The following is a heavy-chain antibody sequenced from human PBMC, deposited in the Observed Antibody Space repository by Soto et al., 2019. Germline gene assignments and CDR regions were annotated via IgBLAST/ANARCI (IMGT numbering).Heavy chain of an antibody. CDR2: ITSSGGGSRI. CDR3: ARVIYGGWSTIKDYYYYAMDV. Sequence: GGSLRLSCAASGFTFSAYVMSWIRQAPGKWLEWVSSITSSGGGSRIFYADSVKGRFTISRDNAKNSLYLQMNSLRDEDTGVYYCARVIYGGWSTIKDYYYYAMDVWGQGXTVTVPS. J-gene: IGHJ6*02. V-gene: IGHV3-48*02. CDR1: GFTFSAYV. D-gene: IGHD5-12*01.